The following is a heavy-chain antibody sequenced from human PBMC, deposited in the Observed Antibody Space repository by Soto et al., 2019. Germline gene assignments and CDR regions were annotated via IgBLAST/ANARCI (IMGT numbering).Heavy chain of an antibody. V-gene: IGHV3-7*01. CDR2: IKQDGSEK. CDR1: GFTFSANW. J-gene: IGHJ4*02. D-gene: IGHD3-10*01. Sequence: EVKLVESGGGLVQPGGSLRLSCAASGFTFSANWMSWVRQAPGKGLEWVANIKQDGSEKHYVDSVKGRFTISRDNAKKSLYLQMNSLRAEDTAVYYCAREVRGHFDYWGQGTLVTVSS. CDR3: AREVRGHFDY.